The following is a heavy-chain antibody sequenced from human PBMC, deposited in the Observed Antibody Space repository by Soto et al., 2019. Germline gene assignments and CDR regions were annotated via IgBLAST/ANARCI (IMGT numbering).Heavy chain of an antibody. CDR3: AREEGAIDY. V-gene: IGHV4-61*01. CDR2: IYYSGGT. CDR1: GGSVSSGSYY. J-gene: IGHJ4*02. D-gene: IGHD1-26*01. Sequence: SETLSLTCTVSGGSVSSGSYYWSWIRQPPGKGLEWIGYIYYSGGTNYNPSLKSRVTISVDTSKNQFSLKLSSVTAADTAVYYCAREEGAIDYWGQGTLVTVSS.